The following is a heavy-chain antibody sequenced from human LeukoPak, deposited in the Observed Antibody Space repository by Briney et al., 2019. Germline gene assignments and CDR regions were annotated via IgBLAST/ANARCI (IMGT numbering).Heavy chain of an antibody. CDR2: IKQDGGEK. CDR3: ARAYDFWSGYYTDYFDY. D-gene: IGHD3-3*01. J-gene: IGHJ4*02. Sequence: GGSLRLSCAASGFTFSSYWMSWVRQAPGKGLEWVANIKQDGGEKYYVDFVKGRFTISRDNAKNSLYLQMNSLRAEDTAVYYCARAYDFWSGYYTDYFDYWGQGTLVTVSS. CDR1: GFTFSSYW. V-gene: IGHV3-7*04.